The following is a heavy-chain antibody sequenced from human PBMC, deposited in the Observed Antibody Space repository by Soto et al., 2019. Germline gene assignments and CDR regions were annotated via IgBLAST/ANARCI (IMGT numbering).Heavy chain of an antibody. CDR3: ARHDYGEYYFDY. CDR1: GLVFRNYA. J-gene: IGHJ4*02. Sequence: GGSLILSCAASGLVFRNYAMHWVRQAPGKGLEWVAIVSYDGSNKYYADSVKGRFTISRDNSKNTLYLQMISLRAEDTAVYYCARHDYGEYYFDYWGQGTPVTVYS. D-gene: IGHD4-17*01. CDR2: VSYDGSNK. V-gene: IGHV3-30-3*01.